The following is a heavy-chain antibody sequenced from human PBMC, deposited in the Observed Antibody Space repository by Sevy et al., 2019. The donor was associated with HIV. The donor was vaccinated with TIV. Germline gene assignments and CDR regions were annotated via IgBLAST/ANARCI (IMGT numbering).Heavy chain of an antibody. CDR3: AREGCSKPHDY. V-gene: IGHV3-23*01. CDR1: GFTFSNYA. J-gene: IGHJ4*02. CDR2: FSFGCGKI. Sequence: GGSLRLSCAASGFTFSNYAMSWVRQAPGKGLERVSTFSFGCGKINYADSVKGRLTISRDNSKNTLYLQMNSLRAGDTALYYCAREGCSKPHDYWGQGTLVTVSS. D-gene: IGHD2-2*01.